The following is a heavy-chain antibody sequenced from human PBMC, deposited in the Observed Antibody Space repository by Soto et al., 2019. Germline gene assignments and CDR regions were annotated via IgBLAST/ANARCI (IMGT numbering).Heavy chain of an antibody. Sequence: EAQLVESGGGLVQPGESLRLSCAGSGFTVSSHYMTWVRQAPGRGLEWVTFIHPSGDTFYADSVKGRFAMSRDTSKNTLSLQMNSLSVEDTAVYYCTSGLDDAKIHHWGQGTLVTVSS. CDR1: GFTVSSHY. D-gene: IGHD1-1*01. V-gene: IGHV3-66*01. CDR3: TSGLDDAKIHH. CDR2: IHPSGDT. J-gene: IGHJ1*01.